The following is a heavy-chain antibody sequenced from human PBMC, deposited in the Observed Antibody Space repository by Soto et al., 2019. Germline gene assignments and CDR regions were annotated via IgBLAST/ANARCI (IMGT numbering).Heavy chain of an antibody. V-gene: IGHV4-34*01. D-gene: IGHD6-13*01. CDR1: GGSFSGYY. Sequence: PWETLSLTCAVYGGSFSGYYWSWIRQPPGKGLEWIGEINHSGSTNYNPSLKSRVTISVDTSKNQFSLKLSSVTAADTAVYYCAGWHSAAAGTPGYYYYGMDVWGQGTTVTVSS. J-gene: IGHJ6*02. CDR3: AGWHSAAAGTPGYYYYGMDV. CDR2: INHSGST.